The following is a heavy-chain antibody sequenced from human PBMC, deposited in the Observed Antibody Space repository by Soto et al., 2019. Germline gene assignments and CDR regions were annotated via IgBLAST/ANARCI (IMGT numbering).Heavy chain of an antibody. CDR3: SSGRYTGSWYYYGLDV. D-gene: IGHD1-26*01. Sequence: HVQLVQSGAEVKKPGASVKLSCKASGDTFTTYSFHWVRQAPGQGLEWMGWIQSASGNTNSSQRFQGRVTNTRDTSASKVYIEMSILRPEDTAVYYYSSGRYTGSWYYYGLDVWGQGTKVTVSS. CDR2: IQSASGNT. CDR1: GDTFTTYS. J-gene: IGHJ6*02. V-gene: IGHV1-3*01.